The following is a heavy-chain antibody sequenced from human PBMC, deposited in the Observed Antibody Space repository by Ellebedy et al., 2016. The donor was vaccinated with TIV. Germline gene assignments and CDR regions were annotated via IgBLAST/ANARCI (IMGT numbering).Heavy chain of an antibody. CDR1: GFSFSDHY. CDR2: IRGKGYGGTT. V-gene: IGHV3-22*01. D-gene: IGHD3-3*01. CDR3: AREGFGAWFDT. Sequence: GESLKISCAASGFSFSDHYMDWVRLAPGKGLEWVGFIRGKGYGGTTEYAASVKDRFPISRDDSENVVYLEMKSLTTEDTAVYFCAREGFGAWFDTWGQGSLVTVSS. J-gene: IGHJ5*02.